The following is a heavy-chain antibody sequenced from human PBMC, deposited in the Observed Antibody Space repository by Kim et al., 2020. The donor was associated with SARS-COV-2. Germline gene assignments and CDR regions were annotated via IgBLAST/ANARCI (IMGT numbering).Heavy chain of an antibody. CDR2: IYYSGST. V-gene: IGHV4-59*13. CDR3: ATGGTNGVWDYYGMDV. J-gene: IGHJ6*02. Sequence: SETLSLTCTVSGGSISSYYWSWIRQPPGKGLEWIGYIYYSGSTNYNPSLKSRVTISVDTSKNQFSLKLSSVTAADTAVYYCATGGTNGVWDYYGMDVWGQGTTVTVSS. CDR1: GGSISSYY. D-gene: IGHD2-8*01.